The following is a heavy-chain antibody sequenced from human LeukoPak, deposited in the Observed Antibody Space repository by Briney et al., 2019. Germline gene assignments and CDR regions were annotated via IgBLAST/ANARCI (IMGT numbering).Heavy chain of an antibody. CDR1: GFIFDDYA. CDR3: ARRNAMDV. Sequence: GGSLRLSCAASGFIFDDYAIHWVRQAPGKGLEWVSGISWNSGSIAYADSVKGRFTISRDDAKSSLYLQMNSLRAEDTAVYYCARRNAMDVWGQGTTVIVFS. J-gene: IGHJ6*02. CDR2: ISWNSGSI. V-gene: IGHV3-9*01.